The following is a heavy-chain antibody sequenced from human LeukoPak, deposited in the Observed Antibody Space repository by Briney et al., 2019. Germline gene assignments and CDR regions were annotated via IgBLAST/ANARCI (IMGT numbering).Heavy chain of an antibody. J-gene: IGHJ4*02. CDR2: ISGSGGST. CDR3: AKIWEQWLVQDLDY. D-gene: IGHD6-19*01. CDR1: GFTFSSYA. V-gene: IGHV3-23*01. Sequence: PGGSLRLSCAASGFTFSSYAMSWVRQAPGEGLEWVSAISGSGGSTYYADSVKGRFTISRDNSKNTLYLQMNSLRAEDTAVYYCAKIWEQWLVQDLDYWGQGTLVTVSS.